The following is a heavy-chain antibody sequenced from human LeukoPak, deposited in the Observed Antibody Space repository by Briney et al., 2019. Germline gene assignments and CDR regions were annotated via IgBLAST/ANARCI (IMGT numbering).Heavy chain of an antibody. CDR1: GYTFTNFD. Sequence: ASVKVSCKASGYTFTNFDINWVRQATGQGLEWMGWMNPKTGNTGSAQKLQGRVTITGNTSISTAYMELSSLRSEDTAVYCCVRIDYSNAFDIWGQGTMDTVSS. J-gene: IGHJ3*02. CDR3: VRIDYSNAFDI. V-gene: IGHV1-8*01. D-gene: IGHD4-11*01. CDR2: MNPKTGNT.